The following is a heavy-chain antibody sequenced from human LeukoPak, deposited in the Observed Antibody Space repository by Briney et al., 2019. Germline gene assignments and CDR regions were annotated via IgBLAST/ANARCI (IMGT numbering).Heavy chain of an antibody. V-gene: IGHV4-31*03. CDR1: GGSISSGGYY. CDR2: IYYSGST. CDR3: ARFTVTTLYGMDV. Sequence: SETLSLTCTVSGGSISSGGYYWSWIRQHPGKGLEWIGYIYYSGSTYYNPSLKSRVTISVDTSKNQFSLKLSSVTAADTAVYYCARFTVTTLYGMDVWGQGTTVTVSS. J-gene: IGHJ6*02. D-gene: IGHD4-17*01.